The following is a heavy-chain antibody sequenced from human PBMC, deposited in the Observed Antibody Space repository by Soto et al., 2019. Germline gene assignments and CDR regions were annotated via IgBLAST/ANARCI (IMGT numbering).Heavy chain of an antibody. Sequence: GGSLRLSCAASGFTFSSYDMHWVRQATGKGLEWVSAIGTAGDTYYPGSVKGRFTISRENAKNSLYLQLNSLGAEDTAVYYCARAAYGDYNQGDYFDYWGQGTLVTVYS. CDR1: GFTFSSYD. J-gene: IGHJ4*02. CDR3: ARAAYGDYNQGDYFDY. CDR2: IGTAGDT. V-gene: IGHV3-13*01. D-gene: IGHD4-17*01.